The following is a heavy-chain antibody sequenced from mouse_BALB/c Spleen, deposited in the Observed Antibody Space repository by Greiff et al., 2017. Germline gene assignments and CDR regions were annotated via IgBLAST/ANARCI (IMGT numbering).Heavy chain of an antibody. J-gene: IGHJ4*01. CDR2: IWGGGST. V-gene: IGHV2-6-5*01. Sequence: QVQLKESGPGLVAPSQSLSITCTVSGFSLTDYGVSWIRQPPGKGLEWLGVIWGGGSTYYNSALKSRLSISKDNSKSQVFLKMNSLQTDDTAMYYCAIIYYYGSSQYYYVMDYWGQGTSVTVSS. CDR3: AIIYYYGSSQYYYVMDY. CDR1: GFSLTDYG. D-gene: IGHD1-1*01.